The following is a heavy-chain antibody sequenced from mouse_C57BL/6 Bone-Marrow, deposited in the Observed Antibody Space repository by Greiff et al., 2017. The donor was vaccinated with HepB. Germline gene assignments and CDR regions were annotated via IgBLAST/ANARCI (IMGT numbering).Heavy chain of an antibody. CDR1: GYTFTSYW. J-gene: IGHJ2*01. CDR3: ARGDYGSSYPFDY. V-gene: IGHV1-53*01. CDR2: INPSNGGT. D-gene: IGHD1-1*01. Sequence: QVQLQQPGTELVKPGASVKLSCKASGYTFTSYWMHWVKQRPGQGLEWIGNINPSNGGTNYNEKFKSKATLTVDNSSSTAYMQLSSLTSEDSAVYYCARGDYGSSYPFDYWGQGTTLTVSS.